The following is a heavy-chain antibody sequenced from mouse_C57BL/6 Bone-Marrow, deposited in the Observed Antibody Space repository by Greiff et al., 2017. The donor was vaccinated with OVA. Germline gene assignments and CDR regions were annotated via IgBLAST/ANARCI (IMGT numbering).Heavy chain of an antibody. CDR3: ARRDYYGPFAY. CDR2: ISSGGSYS. D-gene: IGHD1-1*01. V-gene: IGHV5-6*01. J-gene: IGHJ3*01. CDR1: GFTFSSYG. Sequence: EVQVVESGGDLVKPGGSLKLSCAASGFTFSSYGMSWVRQTPDKRLEWVATISSGGSYSYYPDSVKGRFTISSDNAKNTLYLQMSSLQSEDTAVSYCARRDYYGPFAYWGQGTLVTVSA.